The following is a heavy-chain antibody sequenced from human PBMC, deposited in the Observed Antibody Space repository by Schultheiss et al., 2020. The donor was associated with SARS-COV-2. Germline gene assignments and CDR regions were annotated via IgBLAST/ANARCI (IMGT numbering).Heavy chain of an antibody. CDR2: IYYSGST. J-gene: IGHJ4*02. CDR1: GGSFSGYY. D-gene: IGHD4-23*01. CDR3: ARLAGDYGGNWGYYFDY. V-gene: IGHV4-34*01. Sequence: SETLSLTCAVYGGSFSGYYWSWIRQPPGKGLEWIGSIYYSGSTNYNPSLKSRVTISVDTSKNQFSLKLSSVTAADTAVYYCARLAGDYGGNWGYYFDYWGQGTLVTVSS.